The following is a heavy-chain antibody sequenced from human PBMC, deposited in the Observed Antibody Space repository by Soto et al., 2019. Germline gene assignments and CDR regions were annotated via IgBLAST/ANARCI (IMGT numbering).Heavy chain of an antibody. CDR2: IHSSSSTI. CDR1: GFTFSSYS. CDR3: ARDRGYTYGFDF. D-gene: IGHD5-18*01. J-gene: IGHJ4*02. Sequence: GGSLRLSCAASGFTFSSYSMNWVRQAPGKGLEWVSFIHSSSSTIYYADSVKGRFTISRDNAKNSLYLQMNSLRDEDTAVYYCARDRGYTYGFDFWGQGALVTVPQ. V-gene: IGHV3-48*02.